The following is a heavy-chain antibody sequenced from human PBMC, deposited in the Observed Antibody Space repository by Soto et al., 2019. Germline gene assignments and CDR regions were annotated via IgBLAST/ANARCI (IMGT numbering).Heavy chain of an antibody. V-gene: IGHV3-9*01. CDR1: GFTFDDYA. CDR2: ISWNSGSI. D-gene: IGHD3-9*01. Sequence: EVQLVESGGGLVQPGRSLRLSCAASGFTFDDYAMHWVRQAPGKGLEWVSGISWNSGSIGYADSVKGRFTISRDNAKNSLYLQMNSLRAEDTALYYCAKDSGYDILTGWGESGAFDIWGQGTMVTVSS. CDR3: AKDSGYDILTGWGESGAFDI. J-gene: IGHJ3*02.